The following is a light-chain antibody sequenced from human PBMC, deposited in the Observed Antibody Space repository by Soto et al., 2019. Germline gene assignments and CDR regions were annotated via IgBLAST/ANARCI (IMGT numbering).Light chain of an antibody. J-gene: IGKJ1*01. CDR1: QSISSY. V-gene: IGKV1-39*01. CDR2: TAS. CDR3: QQSYSTPWT. Sequence: IQMTQTPSSLSASVGDRVTITCRASQSISSYLNWYQQKPGKAPKLLIYTASSLQSGDPSRFSGSGSGTDFTLTISSLQPEDFATYYCQQSYSTPWTFGQGTKVDIK.